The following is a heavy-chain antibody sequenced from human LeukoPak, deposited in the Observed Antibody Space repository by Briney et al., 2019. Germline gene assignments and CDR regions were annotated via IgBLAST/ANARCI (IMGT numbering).Heavy chain of an antibody. CDR3: ARGIWFGEGYYFSMDV. Sequence: PSETLSLTCTVSGVSISNYYWSWIQQPPGKGLEWIGYIHYSGSTSYNPSLKSRVTISVDTSKNQFSLKVSSVTAADTAVYSCARGIWFGEGYYFSMDVWGKGTTVTISS. J-gene: IGHJ6*03. CDR2: IHYSGST. V-gene: IGHV4-59*01. D-gene: IGHD3-10*01. CDR1: GVSISNYY.